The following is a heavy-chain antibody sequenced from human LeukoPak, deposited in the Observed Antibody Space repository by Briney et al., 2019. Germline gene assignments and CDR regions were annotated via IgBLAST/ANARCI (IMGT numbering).Heavy chain of an antibody. J-gene: IGHJ5*02. CDR3: ARDRLLWFGELLSWFDP. CDR1: GYTFTSYG. D-gene: IGHD3-10*01. Sequence: RGASVKVSCKASGYTFTSYGISWVRQAPGQGLEWMGWINPNSGGTNYAQKFRGRVTMTRDTSISTAYMELSRLRSDDTAVYYCARDRLLWFGELLSWFDPWGQGTLVTVSS. V-gene: IGHV1-2*02. CDR2: INPNSGGT.